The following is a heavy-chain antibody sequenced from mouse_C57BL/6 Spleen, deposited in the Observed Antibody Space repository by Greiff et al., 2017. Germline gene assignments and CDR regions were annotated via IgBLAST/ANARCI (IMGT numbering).Heavy chain of an antibody. D-gene: IGHD4-1*02. Sequence: VQLQQSGPELVKPGASVKMSCKASGYAFSSYWMNWVKQRPGKGLEWIGRIYPGDGDTNYNGKFKGKATLTADKTSSTAYMQLSNLTSEDTAVCYCASATETAYCAVGYWGQGTTVTVSS. CDR1: GYAFSSYW. CDR3: ASATETAYCAVGY. V-gene: IGHV1-82*01. J-gene: IGHJ4*01. CDR2: IYPGDGDT.